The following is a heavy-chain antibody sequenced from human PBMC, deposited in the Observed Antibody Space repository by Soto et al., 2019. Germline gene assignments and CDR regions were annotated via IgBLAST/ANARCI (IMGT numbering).Heavy chain of an antibody. Sequence: ASVEVTCKACGYTFTSYAMHSVRQAPGQRLEWMGWINAGNGNTKYSQKFQGRVTITRDTSASTAYMELSSLRSEDTAVYYCTLSSLYYFDYWGQGTLVTVSS. V-gene: IGHV1-3*01. CDR3: TLSSLYYFDY. CDR1: GYTFTSYA. CDR2: INAGNGNT. J-gene: IGHJ4*02.